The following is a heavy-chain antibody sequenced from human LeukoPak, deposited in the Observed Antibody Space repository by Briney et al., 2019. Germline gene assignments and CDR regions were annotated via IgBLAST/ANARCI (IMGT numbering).Heavy chain of an antibody. D-gene: IGHD6-13*01. CDR2: ISGSGGST. CDR3: TTDRWSSSWYDDEYSQY. CDR1: GFTFSSYA. Sequence: PGGSLRLSCAASGFTFSSYAMSWVRQAPGKGLEWVSAISGSGGSTYFADSVKGRFSISRDNSKNTLYLLMNSLRAEDTAVYYCTTDRWSSSWYDDEYSQYWGQGTLVTVSS. J-gene: IGHJ1*01. V-gene: IGHV3-23*01.